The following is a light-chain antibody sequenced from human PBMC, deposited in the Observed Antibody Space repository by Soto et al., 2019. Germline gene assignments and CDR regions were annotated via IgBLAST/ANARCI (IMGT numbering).Light chain of an antibody. J-gene: IGKJ1*01. V-gene: IGKV3-20*01. CDR3: QQYGCSPWT. CDR1: QSVSSNY. CDR2: AAS. Sequence: EIALTQSPGTLSLSPGERATLSCRASQSVSSNYVAWYQQKPGQAPSLLIYAASSRTTGIPDRFSGSGSGTDFTLTISRLEPEDFAVYYCQQYGCSPWTFGLGTKVEIK.